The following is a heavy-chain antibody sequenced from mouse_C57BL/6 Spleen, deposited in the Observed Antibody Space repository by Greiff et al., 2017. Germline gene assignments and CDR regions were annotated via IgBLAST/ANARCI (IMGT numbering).Heavy chain of an antibody. V-gene: IGHV1-53*01. CDR2: INPSNGGT. Sequence: QVQLQQPGTELVKPGASVKLSCKASGYTFTSYWMHWVKQRPGQGLEWIGNINPSNGGTNYNEKFKRKATLTVDKSSSTAYMQLSSLTSEDSAVYYCAREDNLLEPTWFAYWGQGTLVTVSA. CDR1: GYTFTSYW. CDR3: AREDNLLEPTWFAY. J-gene: IGHJ3*01. D-gene: IGHD2-1*01.